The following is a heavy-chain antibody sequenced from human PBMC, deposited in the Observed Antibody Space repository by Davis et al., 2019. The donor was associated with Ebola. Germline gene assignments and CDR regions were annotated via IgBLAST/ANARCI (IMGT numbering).Heavy chain of an antibody. CDR1: GFTFSDSW. CDR2: INSPGSTK. D-gene: IGHD6-19*01. Sequence: GESLKISCAASGFTFSDSWMTWVRQAPGKGLEWVSHINSPGSTKSYTDSVKGRFTISRDDARNTVYLQMNSLRDEDTAIYYCATDPEGWLDFDYWGQGTLVTVSS. CDR3: ATDPEGWLDFDY. J-gene: IGHJ4*02. V-gene: IGHV3-48*02.